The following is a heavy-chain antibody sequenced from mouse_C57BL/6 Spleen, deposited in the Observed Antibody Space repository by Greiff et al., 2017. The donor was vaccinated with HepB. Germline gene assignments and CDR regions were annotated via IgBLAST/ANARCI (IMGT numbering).Heavy chain of an antibody. CDR1: GYTFTDYY. CDR3: ARSQLGRIWYFDV. CDR2: INPNNGGT. Sequence: EVQLQQSGPELVKPGASVKISCKASGYTFTDYYMNWVKQSHGKSLEWIGDINPNNGGTSYNQKFKGKATLTVDKSSSTAYMALRSLTAEDSAVYYCARSQLGRIWYFDVWGTGTTVTVSS. D-gene: IGHD4-1*02. J-gene: IGHJ1*03. V-gene: IGHV1-26*01.